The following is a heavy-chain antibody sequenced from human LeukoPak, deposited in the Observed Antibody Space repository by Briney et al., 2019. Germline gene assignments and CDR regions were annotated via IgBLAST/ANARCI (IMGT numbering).Heavy chain of an antibody. CDR1: GFTFDDYA. D-gene: IGHD3-9*01. J-gene: IGHJ4*02. CDR2: ISWDGGST. V-gene: IGHV3-43D*04. CDR3: AKGTYYDILTGYYDWVFDY. Sequence: GGSLRLSCAASGFTFDDYAMHWVRQAPGKGLEWVSLISWDGGSTYYADSVKGRFTISRDNSKNSLYLQMNSLRAEDTALYYCAKGTYYDILTGYYDWVFDYWGQGPLVTVSS.